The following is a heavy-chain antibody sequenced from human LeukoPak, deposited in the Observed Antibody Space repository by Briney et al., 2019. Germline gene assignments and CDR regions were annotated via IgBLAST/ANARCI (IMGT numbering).Heavy chain of an antibody. Sequence: GGSLRLSCAASGFTFSSFDMHWGRQPTGQGLEWVSTIGTASDTYYPGSVERRFALSRDNATNSLYLQMNSLTAGDTAMDYCARGLPRGNYYYMDVWGKGTTVTASS. CDR3: ARGLPRGNYYYMDV. V-gene: IGHV3-13*01. D-gene: IGHD1-1*01. CDR2: IGTASDT. CDR1: GFTFSSFD. J-gene: IGHJ6*03.